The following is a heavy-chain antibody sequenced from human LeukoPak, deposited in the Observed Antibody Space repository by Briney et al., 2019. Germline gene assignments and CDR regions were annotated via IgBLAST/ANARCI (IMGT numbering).Heavy chain of an antibody. CDR1: GFTFSSYG. Sequence: PGGTLRLSCAASGFTFSSYGMSWVRQAPGKGLEWVSAISGSGGSTYYADSVKGRFTISRDNSKNTLYLQMNSLRAEDTAVYYCAKTHYDSSGYYNPGSHETVDIWGQGTMVTVSS. J-gene: IGHJ3*02. CDR3: AKTHYDSSGYYNPGSHETVDI. CDR2: ISGSGGST. V-gene: IGHV3-23*01. D-gene: IGHD3-22*01.